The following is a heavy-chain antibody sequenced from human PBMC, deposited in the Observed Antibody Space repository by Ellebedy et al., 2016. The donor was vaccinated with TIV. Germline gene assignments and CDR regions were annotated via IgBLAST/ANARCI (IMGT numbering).Heavy chain of an antibody. CDR2: INPIGGST. CDR3: ARGYGDFDY. J-gene: IGHJ4*02. D-gene: IGHD4/OR15-4a*01. Sequence: ASVKVSCKTSGYAFTSYHIHWVRQAPGQGLEWLGIINPIGGSTTYAQKFQGRVTMTRDKSTSTVYMDLSSLRSDDTAIYYCARGYGDFDYWGQGTLVTVSS. CDR1: GYAFTSYH. V-gene: IGHV1-46*01.